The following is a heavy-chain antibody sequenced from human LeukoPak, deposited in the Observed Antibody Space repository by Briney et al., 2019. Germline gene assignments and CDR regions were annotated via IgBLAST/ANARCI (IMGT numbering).Heavy chain of an antibody. J-gene: IGHJ6*02. D-gene: IGHD5-18*01. CDR3: AREDTTMVTTYYYYYYGMDV. CDR2: TSGSGDRK. Sequence: GGSLRLSCAASGLTFSRYAMTWVRQAPGKGLEWVSSTSGSGDRKYYADSVKGRFTISRDNSNNTLYLQMNSLRAEDTAVYYCAREDTTMVTTYYYYYYGMDVWGQGTTVTVSS. CDR1: GLTFSRYA. V-gene: IGHV3-23*01.